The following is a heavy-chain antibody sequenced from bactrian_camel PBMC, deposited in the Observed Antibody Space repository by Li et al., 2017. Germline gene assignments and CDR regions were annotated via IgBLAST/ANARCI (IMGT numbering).Heavy chain of an antibody. D-gene: IGHD5*01. CDR3: AAGFLLPGPCGRGNWLGGTLMY. CDR1: GYTYGRYC. CDR2: VYFGGGRT. V-gene: IGHV3S40*01. Sequence: DVQLVESGGGSVQAGGSLRLSCAASGYTYGRYCVGWFRQAPGKEREGVAFVYFGGGRTYYADSVKGRFTISQDKGKNMIYLQMNSLKREDTAVYYCAAGFLLPGPCGRGNWLGGTLMYSGQGTQVTVS. J-gene: IGHJ4*01.